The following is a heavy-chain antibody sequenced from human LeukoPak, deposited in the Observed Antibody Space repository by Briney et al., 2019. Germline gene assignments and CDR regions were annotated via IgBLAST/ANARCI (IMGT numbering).Heavy chain of an antibody. CDR3: AKGQGSGIYKYYFDY. CDR2: ISGSGDST. V-gene: IGHV3-23*01. Sequence: ETLSLTCTVSGGSISSGGYYWSWIRQAPGKGLEWVSGISGSGDSTNYADSVKGRFTISRDNSKNTLYLQMNSLRAEDTAVYYCAKGQGSGIYKYYFDYWGQGTLVTVSS. J-gene: IGHJ4*02. D-gene: IGHD3-10*01. CDR1: GGSISSGGYY.